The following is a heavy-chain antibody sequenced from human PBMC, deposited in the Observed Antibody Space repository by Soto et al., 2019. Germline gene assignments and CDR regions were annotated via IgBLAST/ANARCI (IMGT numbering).Heavy chain of an antibody. J-gene: IGHJ4*02. Sequence: ASVKVSCKASGYTFTSYAMHWVRQAPGQRLEWMGWINAGNGNTNYAQKLQGRVTMTTDTSTSTAYMELRSLRSDDTAVYYCARDRDYDILTGYQDFDYWGQGTLVTVSS. CDR2: INAGNGNT. CDR1: GYTFTSYA. D-gene: IGHD3-9*01. V-gene: IGHV1-3*01. CDR3: ARDRDYDILTGYQDFDY.